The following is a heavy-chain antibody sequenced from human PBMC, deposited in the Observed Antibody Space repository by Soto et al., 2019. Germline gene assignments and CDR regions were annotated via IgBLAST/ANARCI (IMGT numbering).Heavy chain of an antibody. D-gene: IGHD6-19*01. J-gene: IGHJ4*02. CDR3: VQTTGWPGFDF. CDR1: GFTVSSKY. Sequence: EVQLVESGGGLIQPGGSLRLSCAASGFTVSSKYMTWVRQAPGKGLEWVSVIYGGGTTYYAGSVKGRFTISRDNSKNTWYLQVNSLRAEDTAVYYCVQTTGWPGFDFWGQGTLVTVSS. CDR2: IYGGGTT. V-gene: IGHV3-53*01.